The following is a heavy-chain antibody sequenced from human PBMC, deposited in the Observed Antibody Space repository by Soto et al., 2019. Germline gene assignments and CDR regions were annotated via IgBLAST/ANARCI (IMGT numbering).Heavy chain of an antibody. CDR1: GGSISSRSYY. D-gene: IGHD3-10*01. CDR3: ARPQVLLWFGEPSHAFDI. CDR2: IYYSGST. V-gene: IGHV4-39*01. Sequence: SETLSLTCTVSGGSISSRSYYWGWIRQPPGKGLEWIGSIYYSGSTYYNPSLKSRVTISVDTSKNQFSLKLSSVTAADTAVYYCARPQVLLWFGEPSHAFDIWGQGTMVTVSS. J-gene: IGHJ3*02.